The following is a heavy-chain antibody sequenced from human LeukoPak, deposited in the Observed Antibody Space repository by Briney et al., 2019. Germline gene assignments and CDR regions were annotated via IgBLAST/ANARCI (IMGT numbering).Heavy chain of an antibody. J-gene: IGHJ4*02. CDR1: GFTFSTYS. CDR2: ISSGSSNI. D-gene: IGHD2/OR15-2a*01. V-gene: IGHV3-48*01. CDR3: ARETDSLNTYYYFDS. Sequence: SGGSLRLSCAASGFTFSTYSMNWVRQAPGRGLEWVSYISSGSSNIYYADSVQGRYTISRDNAKNSLYLQMNSLRAEDTAVYYCARETDSLNTYYYFDSWGQGTLLTVSS.